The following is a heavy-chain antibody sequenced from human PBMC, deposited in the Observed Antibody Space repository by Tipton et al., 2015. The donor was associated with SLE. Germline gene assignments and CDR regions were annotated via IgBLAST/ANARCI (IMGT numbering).Heavy chain of an antibody. D-gene: IGHD3-16*01. V-gene: IGHV4-59*08. Sequence: TLSLTCTVSGDSVNNYYWSWIRQPPGEGLEWIGYVFHTGSTNYSPSLRSRVTISVDTSKNQFSLKLNSVTAADTAVYFCARRGSPYNRQYFFVYWGQGALVSVSS. CDR1: GDSVNNYY. CDR2: VFHTGST. CDR3: ARRGSPYNRQYFFVY. J-gene: IGHJ4*02.